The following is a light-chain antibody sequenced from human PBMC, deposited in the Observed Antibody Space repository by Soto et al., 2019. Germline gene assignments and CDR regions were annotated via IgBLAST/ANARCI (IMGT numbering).Light chain of an antibody. V-gene: IGLV1-51*01. CDR2: DND. J-gene: IGLJ2*01. CDR1: SSNIGNNY. CDR3: GTWDSSLSAVV. Sequence: QSVLTQPPSVSAAPGQTVTISCFGRSSNIGNNYVSWYQQVPGTAPKLLIKDNDKRPSGIPDRFSGSKSGTSATLGITGLQTGDEANYYCGTWDSSLSAVVFGGGTKLTVL.